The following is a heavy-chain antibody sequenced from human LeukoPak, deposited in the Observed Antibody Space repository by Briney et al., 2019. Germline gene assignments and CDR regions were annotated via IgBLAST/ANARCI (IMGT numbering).Heavy chain of an antibody. V-gene: IGHV3-23*01. J-gene: IGHJ5*02. D-gene: IGHD6-13*01. CDR3: AKDRAAAGTRDWFDP. Sequence: GGSLRLSCAASGFTFSSYAMSWVRQAPGEGLEWVSAISGSGGSTYYADSVKGRFTISRDNSKNTLYLQMNSLRAEDTAVYYCAKDRAAAGTRDWFDPWGQGTLVTVSS. CDR1: GFTFSSYA. CDR2: ISGSGGST.